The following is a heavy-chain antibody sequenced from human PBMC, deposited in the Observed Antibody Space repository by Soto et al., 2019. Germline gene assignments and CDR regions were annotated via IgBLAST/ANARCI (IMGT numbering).Heavy chain of an antibody. J-gene: IGHJ4*02. Sequence: EVQLVESGGGLVKPVGSLRLSCAASGFTFSSYRMNWVRQAPGKGLEWVSSISSSSSYIYYADSVKGRFTISRDNAKNSLYLQMNSLIAEDTAVYYCARQPAAAGDYWGQGTLVTVSS. V-gene: IGHV3-21*01. CDR1: GFTFSSYR. D-gene: IGHD6-13*01. CDR2: ISSSSSYI. CDR3: ARQPAAAGDY.